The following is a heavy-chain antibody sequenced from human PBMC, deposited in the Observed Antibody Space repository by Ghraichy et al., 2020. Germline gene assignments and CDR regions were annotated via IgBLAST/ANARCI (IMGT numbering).Heavy chain of an antibody. Sequence: SQTLSLTCAISGDSVSIGIAAWNWVRQSPSRGLEWLGRTYYRSQWHHDYAVSVQGRITISPDTSKNHFSLQLNSVTSEDTAVYYCARDQNGFVYWGQGIQVTVSS. CDR1: GDSVSIGIAA. D-gene: IGHD5-24*01. J-gene: IGHJ1*01. V-gene: IGHV6-1*01. CDR3: ARDQNGFVY. CDR2: TYYRSQWHH.